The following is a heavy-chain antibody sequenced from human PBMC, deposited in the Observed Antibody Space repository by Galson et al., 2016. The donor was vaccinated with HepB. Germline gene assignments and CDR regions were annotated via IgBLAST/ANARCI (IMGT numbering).Heavy chain of an antibody. Sequence: SVKVPCKASGGTFSSYAIGWVRQAPGQGLEWMGEIIPIFDTANYAQSFQGRVTITADKSTSTAYMELSSLRSEDTAVYYCARGDLIGYCSGGTCSNWFDPWGQGTLVTVSS. D-gene: IGHD2-15*01. CDR2: IIPIFDTA. J-gene: IGHJ5*02. V-gene: IGHV1-69*06. CDR3: ARGDLIGYCSGGTCSNWFDP. CDR1: GGTFSSYA.